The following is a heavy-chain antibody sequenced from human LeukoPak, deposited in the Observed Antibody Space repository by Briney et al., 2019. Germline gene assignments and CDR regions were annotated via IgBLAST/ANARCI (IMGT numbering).Heavy chain of an antibody. V-gene: IGHV3-23*01. CDR2: ISGSGGST. CDR3: AKPIAVAGTGGY. Sequence: PGGSLRLSCAASGFTFSSYAMSWVRQAPGKGLEWVSAISGSGGSTYYADSVKGRFTISRDNPKNTLYLQMNSLRAEDTAVYYCAKPIAVAGTGGYWGQGTLVTVSS. J-gene: IGHJ4*02. D-gene: IGHD6-19*01. CDR1: GFTFSSYA.